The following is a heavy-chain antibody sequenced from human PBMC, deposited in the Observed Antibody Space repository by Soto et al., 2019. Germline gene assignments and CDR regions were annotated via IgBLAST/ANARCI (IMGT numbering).Heavy chain of an antibody. J-gene: IGHJ4*02. Sequence: ASVKVSCKASGGTFSSDSFSWVRQAPGQGLEWMGGIIPMFDTPIYAQKFQDRVTITADESTSTAYMQMSSLRSGDTAVYYCARSGGLDRDFNYWGQGSLVTVSS. CDR1: GGTFSSDS. D-gene: IGHD2-15*01. V-gene: IGHV1-69*13. CDR3: ARSGGLDRDFNY. CDR2: IIPMFDTP.